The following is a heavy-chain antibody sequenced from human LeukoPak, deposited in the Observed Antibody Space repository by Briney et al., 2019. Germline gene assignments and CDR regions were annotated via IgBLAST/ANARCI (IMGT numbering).Heavy chain of an antibody. D-gene: IGHD6-19*01. Sequence: GGSLRLSCAASGFTFSSYGMSWVRQAPGKGLEWVSAISGSGGSTYYADSVKGRFTISRDNSKNTLYLQMNSLRAEDTAVYYCAKVGRYSSGWYGKNYILGYWGQGTLVTVSS. CDR3: AKVGRYSSGWYGKNYILGY. J-gene: IGHJ4*02. CDR1: GFTFSSYG. CDR2: ISGSGGST. V-gene: IGHV3-23*01.